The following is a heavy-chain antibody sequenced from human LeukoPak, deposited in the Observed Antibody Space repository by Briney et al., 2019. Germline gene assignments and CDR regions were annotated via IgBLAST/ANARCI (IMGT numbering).Heavy chain of an antibody. CDR2: ISWNGGGV. V-gene: IGHV3-9*01. CDR3: AKGDCGSSSCTRLDN. D-gene: IGHD2-2*01. CDR1: GFTFEDSG. J-gene: IGHJ4*02. Sequence: GGSLRLSCEASGFTFEDSGMHWVRQGPGKGLEWVSGISWNGGGVGYAASVKGRLTISRDNAKKSLFLQMNSLRPEDTALYYCAKGDCGSSSCTRLDNWGQGTLVTVSS.